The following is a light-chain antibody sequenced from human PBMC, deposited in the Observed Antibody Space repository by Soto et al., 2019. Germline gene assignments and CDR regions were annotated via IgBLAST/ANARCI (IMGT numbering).Light chain of an antibody. V-gene: IGLV1-47*01. CDR1: SSNIGSNH. Sequence: QSVLTQPPSTSGTPGQRVTISCSGSSSNIGSNHVYWYQQFPGLAPKLLMYRSAHRPTGVPDRFSGSKSGTSASLAISGLRSDDEADYYCSARDDSLSGVVFGGGTKLTVL. J-gene: IGLJ2*01. CDR2: RSA. CDR3: SARDDSLSGVV.